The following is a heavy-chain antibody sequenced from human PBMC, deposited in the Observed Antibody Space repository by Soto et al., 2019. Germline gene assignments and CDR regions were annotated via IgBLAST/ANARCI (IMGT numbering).Heavy chain of an antibody. J-gene: IGHJ6*02. Sequence: QVQLVQSGAEVKKPGSSVKVSCTASGGTFSSYAISWVRQAPGQGLEWMGGIIPIFGTANYAQKFQGRVTITADKSTSPAYMELSSLRSEDTAVYYCARGGGVVPAAMGATDGMDVWGQGTTVTVSS. CDR1: GGTFSSYA. D-gene: IGHD2-2*01. CDR3: ARGGGVVPAAMGATDGMDV. CDR2: IIPIFGTA. V-gene: IGHV1-69*06.